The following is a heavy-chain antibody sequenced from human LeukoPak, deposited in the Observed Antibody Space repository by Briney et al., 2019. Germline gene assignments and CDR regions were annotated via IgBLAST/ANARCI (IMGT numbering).Heavy chain of an antibody. Sequence: GGSLRLSCAASGFTYSSYDMHWVRQATGKGLEWVSAIGTAGDTYYPGSVKGRFTISRENAKNSLYLQMNSLRAGDTAVYYCARGTWSGYLKYFDYWGQGTLVTVSS. D-gene: IGHD3-3*01. CDR3: ARGTWSGYLKYFDY. V-gene: IGHV3-13*01. CDR2: IGTAGDT. CDR1: GFTYSSYD. J-gene: IGHJ4*02.